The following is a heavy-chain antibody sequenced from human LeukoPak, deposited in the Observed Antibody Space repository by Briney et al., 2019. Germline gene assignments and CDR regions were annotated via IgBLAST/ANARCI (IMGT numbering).Heavy chain of an antibody. D-gene: IGHD4-17*01. CDR3: ARGNYGDYFDY. CDR1: GFTFSSYA. J-gene: IGHJ4*02. CDR2: ISYDGSNK. Sequence: GRSLRLSCAASGFTFSSYAMHWVRQAPGKGLEWVAVISYDGSNKYYADSVKGRFTISRDNSENTLYLQMNSLRAEDTAVYYCARGNYGDYFDYWGQGTLVTVSS. V-gene: IGHV3-30-3*01.